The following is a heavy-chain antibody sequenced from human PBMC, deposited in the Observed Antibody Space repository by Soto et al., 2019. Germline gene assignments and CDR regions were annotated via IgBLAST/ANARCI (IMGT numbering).Heavy chain of an antibody. CDR3: AGVSSFRGMDV. V-gene: IGHV6-1*01. CDR2: TYYRSTWTN. Sequence: SPTISLPCAISGDSVSSSSAAWSWLRQSPSRGLEWLGRTYYRSTWTNDYARSVKSRITINPDTFENQFSLQLSSVTPEATAVYYCAGVSSFRGMDVWGQGTPVTVS. J-gene: IGHJ6*02. D-gene: IGHD3-16*01. CDR1: GDSVSSSSAA.